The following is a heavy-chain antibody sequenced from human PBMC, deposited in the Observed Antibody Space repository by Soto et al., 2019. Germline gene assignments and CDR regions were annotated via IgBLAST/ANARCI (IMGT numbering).Heavy chain of an antibody. CDR2: MNPNSGHT. D-gene: IGHD6-6*01. CDR3: ARGCIEYSSSSCWVWFDP. CDR1: GYTFTSYD. V-gene: IGHV1-8*01. J-gene: IGHJ5*02. Sequence: QVQLVQSGAEVKKPGASVKVSCKASGYTFTSYDINWVRQATGQGLEWMGWMNPNSGHTGYAQKFQGRVTMFRNTSVITAYMELSSLSSEDPAVYYCARGCIEYSSSSCWVWFDPWGQGTLVTVSS.